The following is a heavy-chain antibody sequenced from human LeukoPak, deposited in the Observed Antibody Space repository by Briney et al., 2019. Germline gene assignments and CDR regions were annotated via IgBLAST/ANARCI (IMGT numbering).Heavy chain of an antibody. CDR2: ISAYNGNT. CDR1: GYTFTSYG. Sequence: GASVKVSCKASGYTFTSYGISWVRQAPGQGLEWMGWISAYNGNTNYAQKLQGRVTMTTDTSTSTAYMELRSLRSDDTAVYYCARDRRYYGSGSYGGFDYWGQGTLVTVSS. V-gene: IGHV1-18*01. D-gene: IGHD3-10*01. CDR3: ARDRRYYGSGSYGGFDY. J-gene: IGHJ4*02.